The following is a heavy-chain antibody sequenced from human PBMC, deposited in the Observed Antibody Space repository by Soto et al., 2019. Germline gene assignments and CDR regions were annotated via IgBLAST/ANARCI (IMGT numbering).Heavy chain of an antibody. CDR3: ARRGDYCASQTYPIGSF. CDR2: ISAYNGDT. CDR1: CYTFSSYG. Sequence: GSSVKPSSKASCYTFSSYGHAWVRQAPGQGVEWTQWISAYNGDTSYAQKFQDRVTLTTDRSTSTAYMELRELRSHDTAVYYCARRGDYCASQTYPIGSFWDLGTLVTV. V-gene: IGHV1-18*01. J-gene: IGHJ4*02. D-gene: IGHD2-21*01.